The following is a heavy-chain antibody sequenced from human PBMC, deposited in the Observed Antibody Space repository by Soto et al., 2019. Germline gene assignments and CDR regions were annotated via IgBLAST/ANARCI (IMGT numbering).Heavy chain of an antibody. J-gene: IGHJ4*02. D-gene: IGHD5-18*01. CDR1: GGSITSYS. V-gene: IGHV4-59*01. CDR3: ASVRGYSYGLHGLDY. CDR2: VHFSGST. Sequence: PSETLSLTCTVSGGSITSYSWSWIRQPPGKGLEWIGYVHFSGSTKHNASLKSRATLSLDKSKNQSSLKLSSVTAADTAVYYCASVRGYSYGLHGLDYWSQGTLVTVSS.